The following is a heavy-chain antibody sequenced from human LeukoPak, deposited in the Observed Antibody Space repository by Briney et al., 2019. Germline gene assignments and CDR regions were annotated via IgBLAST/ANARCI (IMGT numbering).Heavy chain of an antibody. Sequence: SETLSLTCTVSGGSIISNYWSWIRQSAGTGLEWIGRIYGSGITDYNPSLKSRVTMSLDTSRKQFSLRLTSVTAADTAVYYCARLKFYDSTGYSPGYYMDVRGKGTTVSVFS. V-gene: IGHV4-4*07. CDR2: IYGSGIT. CDR1: GGSIISNY. J-gene: IGHJ6*03. CDR3: ARLKFYDSTGYSPGYYMDV. D-gene: IGHD3-22*01.